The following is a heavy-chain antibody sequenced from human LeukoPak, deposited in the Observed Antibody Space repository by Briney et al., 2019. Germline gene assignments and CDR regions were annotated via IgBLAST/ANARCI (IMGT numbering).Heavy chain of an antibody. J-gene: IGHJ4*02. Sequence: PGGSLRLSCAASGFTFTNSSMTWVRQAPGKGLEWVSSISSSSTYIYYADSVKGRFTISRDNAKNSLYLQLNSLRAEDTAVYYCARGTTYFDYWGQGTLVTVSS. CDR3: ARGTTYFDY. CDR1: GFTFTNSS. V-gene: IGHV3-21*01. CDR2: ISSSSTYI. D-gene: IGHD1-1*01.